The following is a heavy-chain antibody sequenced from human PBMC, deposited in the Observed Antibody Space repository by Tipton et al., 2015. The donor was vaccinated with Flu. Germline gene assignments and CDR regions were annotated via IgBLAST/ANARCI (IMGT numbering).Heavy chain of an antibody. CDR1: GFTVSSNY. J-gene: IGHJ4*02. V-gene: IGHV3-66*02. Sequence: SLRLSCVASGFTVSSNYMGWVRQAPGKGLEWVSIIDGSGTTYYRDSVKGRFNISRDSSKNTLYLQMNGLRDEDTAVYYCARNYGSGSYSGTARIDYWGQGTLVSVSS. D-gene: IGHD3-10*01. CDR3: ARNYGSGSYSGTARIDY. CDR2: IDGSGTT.